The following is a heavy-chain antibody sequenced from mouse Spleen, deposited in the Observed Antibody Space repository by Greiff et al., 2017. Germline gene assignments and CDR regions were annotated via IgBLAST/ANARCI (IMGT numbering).Heavy chain of an antibody. J-gene: IGHJ3*01. CDR2: INPSTGGT. CDR3: YHYYGSSYVSY. D-gene: IGHD1-1*01. CDR1: GYSFTGYY. V-gene: IGHV1-42*01. Sequence: EVQLQQSGPELVKPGASVKISCKASGYSFTGYYMNWVKQSPEKSLEWIGEINPSTGGTTYNQKFKAKATLTVDKSSSTAYMQLKSLTSEDSAVYYCYHYYGSSYVSYWGQGTLVTVSA.